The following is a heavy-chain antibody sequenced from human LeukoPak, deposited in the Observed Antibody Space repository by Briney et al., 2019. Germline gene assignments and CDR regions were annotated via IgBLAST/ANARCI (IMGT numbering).Heavy chain of an antibody. D-gene: IGHD3-22*01. CDR2: IYYSGST. V-gene: IGHV4-59*01. J-gene: IGHJ3*02. CDR1: GGSISSYY. Sequence: SETLSLTCTVPGGSISSYYWSWIRQPPGKGLEWIGYIYYSGSTNYTPSLKSRFNISVDTSKNQFSLKLSSLTAADTAVYYCARLDSSGYYSNAFDIWGQGTMVTVSS. CDR3: ARLDSSGYYSNAFDI.